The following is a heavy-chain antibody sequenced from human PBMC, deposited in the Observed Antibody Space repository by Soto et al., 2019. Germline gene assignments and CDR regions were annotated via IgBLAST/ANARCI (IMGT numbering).Heavy chain of an antibody. V-gene: IGHV3-21*01. CDR3: ARGGAVAGTPGRYYYYGRDV. Sequence: GGSLRLSCAASGFTFSSYSMNWVRQAPGKGLEWVSSISSSSSYIYYADSVKGRFTISRDNAKNSLYLQMNSLRAEDTAVYYWARGGAVAGTPGRYYYYGRDVWGKGTRVTAAS. J-gene: IGHJ6*04. D-gene: IGHD6-19*01. CDR1: GFTFSSYS. CDR2: ISSSSSYI.